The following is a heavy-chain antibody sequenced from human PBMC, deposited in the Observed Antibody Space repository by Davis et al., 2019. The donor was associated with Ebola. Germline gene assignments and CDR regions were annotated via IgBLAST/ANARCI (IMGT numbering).Heavy chain of an antibody. D-gene: IGHD2-2*02. CDR2: IYYSGST. V-gene: IGHV4-59*08. CDR3: ARGEVRYCSSTSCYNYGMDV. J-gene: IGHJ6*02. Sequence: GSLRLSCTVSGGSISSYYWSWIRQPPGKGLEWIGYIYYSGSTYYNPSLKSRVTISVDTSKNQFSLKLSSVTAADTAVYYCARGEVRYCSSTSCYNYGMDVWGQGTTVTVSS. CDR1: GGSISSYY.